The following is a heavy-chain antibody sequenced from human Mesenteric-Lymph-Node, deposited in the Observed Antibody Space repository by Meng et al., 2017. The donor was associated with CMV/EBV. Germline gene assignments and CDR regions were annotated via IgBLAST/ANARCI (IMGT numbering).Heavy chain of an antibody. D-gene: IGHD2-21*01. CDR1: GFTFSRND. J-gene: IGHJ4*02. CDR3: ARDECGGDCYQTDGFDY. Sequence: GESLKISCAASGFTFSRNDMNWVRQAPGKGLEWVSSIRSTSSNTYYADSVKGRFTISRDNAKNSLYLQMNSLRAEDTAVYYCARDECGGDCYQTDGFDYWGQGTLVTVSS. V-gene: IGHV3-21*01. CDR2: IRSTSSNT.